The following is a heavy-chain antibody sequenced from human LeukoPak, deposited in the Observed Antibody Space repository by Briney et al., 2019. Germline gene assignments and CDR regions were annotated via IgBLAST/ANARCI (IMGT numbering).Heavy chain of an antibody. CDR3: ARDSAGNDY. CDR1: GFTFSTYW. V-gene: IGHV3-7*01. CDR2: IKQDGSEK. J-gene: IGHJ4*02. D-gene: IGHD6-13*01. Sequence: GESLRLSCAASGFTFSTYWMSWVRQAPGKGLEWVANIKQDGSEKYYVDSVKGRFTISGDNAKNSLYLQMNSLRAEDTAMYYCARDSAGNDYWGQGTLVTVSS.